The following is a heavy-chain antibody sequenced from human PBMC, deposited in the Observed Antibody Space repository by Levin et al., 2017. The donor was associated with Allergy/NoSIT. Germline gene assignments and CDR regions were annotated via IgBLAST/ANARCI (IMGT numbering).Heavy chain of an antibody. J-gene: IGHJ5*02. CDR1: GYTFTSYD. V-gene: IGHV1-8*01. CDR2: MNPNSGNT. Sequence: ASVKVSCKASGYTFTSYDINWVRQATGQGLEWMGWMNPNSGNTGYAQKFQGRVTMTRNTSISTAYMELSSLRSEDTAVYYCARFLGELDTAPFDPWGQGTLVTVSS. D-gene: IGHD1-1*01. CDR3: ARFLGELDTAPFDP.